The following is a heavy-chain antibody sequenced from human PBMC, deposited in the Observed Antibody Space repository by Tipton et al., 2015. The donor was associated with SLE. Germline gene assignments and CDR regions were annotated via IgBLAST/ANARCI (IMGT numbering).Heavy chain of an antibody. J-gene: IGHJ4*02. CDR3: ARTKHIVVIPSDSNFYLDF. V-gene: IGHV3-48*01. Sequence: SLRLSCATSGFTFSDYAMNWVRQAPGKGLEWISYLSRSSTTIFYADSVKGRFTISRDNVKNSLYLQMNSLRVEDTAVYFCARTKHIVVIPSDSNFYLDFWGRGTLVTVSS. CDR2: LSRSSTTI. CDR1: GFTFSDYA. D-gene: IGHD2-2*01.